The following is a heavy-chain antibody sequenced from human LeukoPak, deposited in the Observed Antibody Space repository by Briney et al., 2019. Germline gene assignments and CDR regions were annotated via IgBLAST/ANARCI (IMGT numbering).Heavy chain of an antibody. CDR2: ISSSSSFT. CDR3: AKGDSGSLYACDI. D-gene: IGHD3-10*01. Sequence: PGGSLRLSCAAPGFTFSDHYMNWIRQAPGKGLEWVSYISSSSSFTNYADSVKGRFTISRDNAKKSVYLQMNSLRAEDTAVYYCAKGDSGSLYACDIWGQGTMVTVSS. CDR1: GFTFSDHY. J-gene: IGHJ3*02. V-gene: IGHV3-11*03.